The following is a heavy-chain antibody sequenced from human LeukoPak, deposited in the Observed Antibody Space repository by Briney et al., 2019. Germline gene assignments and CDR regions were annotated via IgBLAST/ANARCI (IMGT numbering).Heavy chain of an antibody. V-gene: IGHV3-23*01. D-gene: IGHD3-9*01. CDR3: AKDFDWLSRFDC. CDR1: GFTFSSYA. Sequence: GGSLRLSCAASGFTFSSYAMSWVRQAPGKRLEWVSAICGSGGSTYYADSVKGRFTISRDNSKNTLYLQMNSLRAEDTAVYYCAKDFDWLSRFDCSGQGSLVTVSS. J-gene: IGHJ4*02. CDR2: ICGSGGST.